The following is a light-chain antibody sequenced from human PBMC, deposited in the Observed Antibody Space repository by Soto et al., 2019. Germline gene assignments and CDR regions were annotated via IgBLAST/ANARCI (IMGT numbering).Light chain of an antibody. J-gene: IGKJ1*01. Sequence: DIGMTQSPDSLAVSLGEVATINCKSSQSVLYSSNNKNYLAWYQQKPGQSPKLLIYWASTRESGVPDRFSGSGSGTDFTLTITSLQAEDVAVYYCQHYYSPPWTFGQGTKVEIK. CDR1: QSVLYSSNNKNY. CDR3: QHYYSPPWT. CDR2: WAS. V-gene: IGKV4-1*01.